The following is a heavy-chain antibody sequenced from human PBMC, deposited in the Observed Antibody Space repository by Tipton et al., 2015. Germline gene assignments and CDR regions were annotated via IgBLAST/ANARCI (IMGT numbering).Heavy chain of an antibody. V-gene: IGHV4-4*02. J-gene: IGHJ5*02. D-gene: IGHD3-3*01. Sequence: TLSLTCAVSGGSISSTNWWTWVRQPPGKGLEWIGEISQSGNTNYNPSLKSRVTISADKSKNQFSLNLKSVTAADTAVYYCAREAIFGVAYWFDPWGPGTLVTVSS. CDR1: GGSISSTNW. CDR3: AREAIFGVAYWFDP. CDR2: ISQSGNT.